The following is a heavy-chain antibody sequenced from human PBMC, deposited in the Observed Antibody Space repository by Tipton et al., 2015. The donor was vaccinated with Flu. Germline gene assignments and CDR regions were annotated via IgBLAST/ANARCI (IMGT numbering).Heavy chain of an antibody. CDR3: ARRDFSNYVSEPKNWFDP. Sequence: TLSLTCSVSGGSISSGGEYWTWIRQHPGKGLEWIGDIYYSGSTYYNPSLKSRVTISVDTSRNQFSLKLSSVTAADTAVYYSARRDFSNYVSEPKNWFDPWGQGTLVTVSS. J-gene: IGHJ5*02. CDR2: IYYSGST. V-gene: IGHV4-31*03. D-gene: IGHD4-11*01. CDR1: GGSISSGGEY.